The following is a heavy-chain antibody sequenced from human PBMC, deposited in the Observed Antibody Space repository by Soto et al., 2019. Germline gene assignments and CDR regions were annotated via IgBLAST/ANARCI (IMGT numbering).Heavy chain of an antibody. V-gene: IGHV1-18*01. D-gene: IGHD5-12*01. Sequence: ASVKVSCKASGYTFTSYGISWVRQAPGQGLEWMGWISAYNGNTNYAQKLQGRVTMTTDTSTSTAYMELRSLRSDDTAVYYCARDDSLWISVHYFDYWGQGTLVTVSS. CDR3: ARDDSLWISVHYFDY. CDR2: ISAYNGNT. J-gene: IGHJ4*02. CDR1: GYTFTSYG.